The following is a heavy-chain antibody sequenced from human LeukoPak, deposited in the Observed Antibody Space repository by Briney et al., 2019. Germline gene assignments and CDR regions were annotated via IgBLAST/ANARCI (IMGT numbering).Heavy chain of an antibody. Sequence: GGSLRPSCAASGFTFSDYYMSWIRQAPGKGLEWVSYISSSSSTIYYADSVKGRFTISRDNAKNSLYLQMNSLRAEDTAVYYCARVRGTKFLDYWGQGTLVTVSS. V-gene: IGHV3-11*04. CDR1: GFTFSDYY. CDR2: ISSSSSTI. CDR3: ARVRGTKFLDY. J-gene: IGHJ4*02. D-gene: IGHD3-16*01.